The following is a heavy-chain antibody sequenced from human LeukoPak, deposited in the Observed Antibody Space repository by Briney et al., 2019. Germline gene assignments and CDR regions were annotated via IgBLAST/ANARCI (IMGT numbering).Heavy chain of an antibody. Sequence: SETLSLTCAVYGGSFSGYYWSWIRQPPGKGLEWIGEINHSGSTNYNPSLKSRVTISVDTSKNQFSLKLSSVTAADTAVYYCARETPRGATNYWGQGTLVTVSS. V-gene: IGHV4-34*01. D-gene: IGHD5-12*01. CDR2: INHSGST. CDR3: ARETPRGATNY. CDR1: GGSFSGYY. J-gene: IGHJ4*02.